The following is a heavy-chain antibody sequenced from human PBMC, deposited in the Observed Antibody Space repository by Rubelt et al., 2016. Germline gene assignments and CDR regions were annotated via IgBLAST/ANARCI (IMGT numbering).Heavy chain of an antibody. D-gene: IGHD3-10*01. J-gene: IGHJ2*01. V-gene: IGHV4-4*02. CDR3: ARDPADYYCSGSYHTIGYFDL. Sequence: QVQLQESGPGLVKPSGTLSLTCAVSGGSITSSNWWSWVRQPPGKGLEWIGEIFHTGSTNYNPSLKSRVNISVDTSKNQFSLKLSSVTAADTAGYYCARDPADYYCSGSYHTIGYFDLWGRGTLVTVSS. CDR1: GGSITSSNW. CDR2: IFHTGST.